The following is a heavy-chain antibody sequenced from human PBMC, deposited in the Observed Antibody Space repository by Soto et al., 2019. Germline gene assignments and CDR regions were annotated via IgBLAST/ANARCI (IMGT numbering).Heavy chain of an antibody. CDR1: GGTFSSYT. J-gene: IGHJ6*02. D-gene: IGHD6-19*01. CDR2: IIPIRGGT. CDR3: ARYIAVAGRGSYYYYGMDV. V-gene: IGHV1-2*02. Sequence: GASVKVSCKASGGTFSSYTISWVRQAPGQGLEWMGRIIPIRGGTNYAQKFQGRVTMTRDTSISTAYMELSRLRSDDTAVYYCARYIAVAGRGSYYYYGMDVWGQGTTVTVSS.